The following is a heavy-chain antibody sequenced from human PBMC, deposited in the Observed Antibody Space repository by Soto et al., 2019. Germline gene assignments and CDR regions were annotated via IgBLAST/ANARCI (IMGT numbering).Heavy chain of an antibody. J-gene: IGHJ3*02. CDR3: AKARAPFDAVDI. Sequence: SGGSLRLSCAASGFTFSSYAMSWVRQAPGKGLEWVSAISGSGGSTYYADSVKGRFTISRDNSKNTLYLQMNSLRAEDTAVYYCAKARAPFDAVDIWGQGTMVTASS. V-gene: IGHV3-23*01. CDR1: GFTFSSYA. CDR2: ISGSGGST.